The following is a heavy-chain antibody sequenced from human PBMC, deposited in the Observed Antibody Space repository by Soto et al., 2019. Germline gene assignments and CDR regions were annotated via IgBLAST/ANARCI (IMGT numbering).Heavy chain of an antibody. CDR2: ISYDGSNK. Sequence: LRLSCAASGFTFSSYGMHWVRQAPGKGLEWVAVISYDGSNKYYADSVKGRFTISRDNSKNTLYLQMNSLRAEDTAVYYCAKNRGIAARLGYFDYWGQGTLVTVSS. D-gene: IGHD6-6*01. CDR3: AKNRGIAARLGYFDY. V-gene: IGHV3-30*18. J-gene: IGHJ4*02. CDR1: GFTFSSYG.